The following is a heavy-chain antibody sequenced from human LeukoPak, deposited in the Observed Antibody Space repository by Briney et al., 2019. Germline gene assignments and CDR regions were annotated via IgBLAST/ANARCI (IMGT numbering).Heavy chain of an antibody. CDR1: GFTFSSYA. CDR2: ISYDGSNK. J-gene: IGHJ4*02. V-gene: IGHV3-30*04. D-gene: IGHD5-18*01. CDR3: ARQYSYGSRAFDY. Sequence: PGGSLRLSCAASGFTFSSYAVHWVRQAPGKGLEWVAVISYDGSNKYYADSVKGRFTISRDNAKNSLYLQMNSLRAEDTAVYYCARQYSYGSRAFDYWGQGTLVTVSS.